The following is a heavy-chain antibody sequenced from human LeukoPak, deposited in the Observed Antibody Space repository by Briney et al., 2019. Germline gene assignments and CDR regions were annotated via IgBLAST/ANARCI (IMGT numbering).Heavy chain of an antibody. CDR1: GFTFSSYW. Sequence: GGSLRLSCAASGFTFSSYWMHWVRQVPGKGLVWVSRINADGSSTNYADSVKGRFSISRDNAKNTLYLQMNSLRAEDTAVYYCAKVAPRITIFGVALDAFDIWGQGTMVTVSS. D-gene: IGHD3-3*01. CDR2: INADGSST. V-gene: IGHV3-74*01. CDR3: AKVAPRITIFGVALDAFDI. J-gene: IGHJ3*02.